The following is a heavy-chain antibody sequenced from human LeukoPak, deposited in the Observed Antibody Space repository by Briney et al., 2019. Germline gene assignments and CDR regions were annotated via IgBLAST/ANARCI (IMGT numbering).Heavy chain of an antibody. V-gene: IGHV4-4*02. CDR1: GGSISSSNW. Sequence: PSGTLSLTCAVSGGSISSSNWWSWVRQPPGKGLEWIGEIYHSGSTNYNPSLKSRVTVSVDTSKNQFSLKLSSVTAADTAVYYCARVDYYDSSGPNFDYWGQGTLVTVSS. CDR3: ARVDYYDSSGPNFDY. J-gene: IGHJ4*02. D-gene: IGHD3-22*01. CDR2: IYHSGST.